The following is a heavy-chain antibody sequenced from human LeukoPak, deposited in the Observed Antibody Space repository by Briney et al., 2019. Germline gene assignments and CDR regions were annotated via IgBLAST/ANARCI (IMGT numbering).Heavy chain of an antibody. Sequence: SETLSPTCTVSGGSISSYYWSWIRQPAGKGLEWIGRIYTSGSTNYNPSLKSRVTMSVDTSKNQFSLKLSSVTAADTAVYYCARDAVRGAIAAAGTRFDPWGQGTLVTVSS. J-gene: IGHJ5*02. CDR3: ARDAVRGAIAAAGTRFDP. CDR2: IYTSGST. CDR1: GGSISSYY. D-gene: IGHD6-13*01. V-gene: IGHV4-4*07.